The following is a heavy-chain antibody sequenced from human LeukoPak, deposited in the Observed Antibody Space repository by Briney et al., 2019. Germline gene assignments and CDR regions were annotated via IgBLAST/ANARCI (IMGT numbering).Heavy chain of an antibody. CDR3: AREGYSYGFDY. CDR1: GGSISSGSYY. CDR2: IYTSGST. J-gene: IGHJ4*02. V-gene: IGHV4-61*02. D-gene: IGHD5-18*01. Sequence: SQTLSLTCTVSGGSISSGSYYWSWIRQPAGKGLEWIGRIYTSGSTNYNPSLKSRVTISVDTSKNQFSLKLSSVTAADTAVHYCAREGYSYGFDYWGQGTLVTVSS.